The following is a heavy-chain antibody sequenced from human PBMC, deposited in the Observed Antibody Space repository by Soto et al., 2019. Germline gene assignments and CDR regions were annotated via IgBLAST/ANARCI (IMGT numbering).Heavy chain of an antibody. CDR2: IIPILGIA. CDR3: AREGSHRSLDY. CDR1: GGTFSSYT. J-gene: IGHJ4*02. Sequence: SVKVSCKASGGTFSSYTISWVRQAPGQGLEWMGRIIPILGIANYAQKFQGRVTITADKSTSTAYMELSSLRSEDTAVFYCAREGSHRSLDYWGQGALVTVSS. V-gene: IGHV1-69*04. D-gene: IGHD2-15*01.